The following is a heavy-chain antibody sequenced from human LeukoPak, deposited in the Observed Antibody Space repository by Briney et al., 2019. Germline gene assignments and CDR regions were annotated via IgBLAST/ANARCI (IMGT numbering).Heavy chain of an antibody. Sequence: ASVKVSCKASGYTFTRYYMHWVRQAPGQGLEWMGIINPNGGSTNHAQKFQGRVTMTRDMSTSTVYMELSSLRSEDTAVYYCARGPEYYDFWSGYSTLDYYYYYMDVWGKGTTVTVSS. V-gene: IGHV1-46*01. J-gene: IGHJ6*03. CDR2: INPNGGST. CDR3: ARGPEYYDFWSGYSTLDYYYYYMDV. D-gene: IGHD3-3*01. CDR1: GYTFTRYY.